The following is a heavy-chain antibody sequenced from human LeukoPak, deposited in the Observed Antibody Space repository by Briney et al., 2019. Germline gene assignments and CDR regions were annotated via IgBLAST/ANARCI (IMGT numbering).Heavy chain of an antibody. D-gene: IGHD3-10*01. CDR1: GFTFSSPA. CDR2: ISYDGSNK. Sequence: GRSLRLSCAASGFTFSSPAMHWVRQAPGKGLEWVAIISYDGSNKYYAESVKGRFTISKDNSKNTLYLQLDNLTVDDTAVYYCGRGGSGSYYYYYYYMDVWGKGTTVTVSS. V-gene: IGHV3-30*01. J-gene: IGHJ6*03. CDR3: GRGGSGSYYYYYYYMDV.